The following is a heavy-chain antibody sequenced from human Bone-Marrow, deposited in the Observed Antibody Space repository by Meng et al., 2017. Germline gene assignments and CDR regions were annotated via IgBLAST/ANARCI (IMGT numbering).Heavy chain of an antibody. V-gene: IGHV4-34*01. CDR1: GGSFSGYY. D-gene: IGHD3-22*01. CDR3: ARDNTMIGSFDY. CDR2: INHSGST. Sequence: HLQPWGPGLLKPSEPLSLTCAVYGGSFSGYYWSWIRQPPGKGLEWIGEINHSGSTNYNPSLKSRVTISVDTSKNQFSLKLSSVTAADTAVYYCARDNTMIGSFDYWGQGTLVTVSS. J-gene: IGHJ4*02.